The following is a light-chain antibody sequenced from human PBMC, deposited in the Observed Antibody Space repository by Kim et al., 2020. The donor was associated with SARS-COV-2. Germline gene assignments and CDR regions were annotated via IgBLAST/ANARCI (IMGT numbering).Light chain of an antibody. Sequence: SPGERATLSCRASQSVSSSYLAWYQQKPGQAPRLLIYGASSRATGIPDRFSGSGSGTDFTLTISRLEPEDFAVYYCQQYGSSPRTFGQGTKLEI. CDR1: QSVSSSY. J-gene: IGKJ2*01. V-gene: IGKV3-20*01. CDR2: GAS. CDR3: QQYGSSPRT.